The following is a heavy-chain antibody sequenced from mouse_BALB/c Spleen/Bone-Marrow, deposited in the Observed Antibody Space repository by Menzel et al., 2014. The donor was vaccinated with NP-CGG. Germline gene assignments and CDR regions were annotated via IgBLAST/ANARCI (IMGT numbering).Heavy chain of an antibody. CDR2: ISTYYGDT. Sequence: VQLQQSGAELVRPGVSVKISCKGSGYTFTDYDLHWVKQSHARSLERIGVISTYYGDTTYNPKFKGKATMTVDKSSATAYMELARLTSEDSAIYYCARWDFGSHCFDYWGQGTTLTVSS. CDR3: ARWDFGSHCFDY. CDR1: GYTFTDYD. D-gene: IGHD1-1*01. J-gene: IGHJ2*01. V-gene: IGHV1S137*01.